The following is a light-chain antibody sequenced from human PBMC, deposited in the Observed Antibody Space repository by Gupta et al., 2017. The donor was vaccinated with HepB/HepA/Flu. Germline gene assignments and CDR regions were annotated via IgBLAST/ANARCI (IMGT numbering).Light chain of an antibody. CDR3: AAWDDSLSGL. CDR2: KNN. J-gene: IGLJ2*01. Sequence: QSVLTQPPSASGTPGQRVTISCSGSSSNIGSNYVYWYQQPPGTAPKLLIYKNNQRTAGVPARFSGSKSGTSTSLAISVLRAEDEADYYCAAWDDSLSGLFGGGTKLTVL. CDR1: SSNIGSNY. V-gene: IGLV1-47*01.